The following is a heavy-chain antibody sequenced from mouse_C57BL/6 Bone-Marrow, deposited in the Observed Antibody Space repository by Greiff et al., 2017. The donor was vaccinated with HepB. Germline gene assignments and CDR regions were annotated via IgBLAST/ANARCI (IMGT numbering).Heavy chain of an antibody. Sequence: EVKLVESGGGLVQPGGSLKLSCAASGFTFSDYYMYWVRQTPEKRLEWVAYISNGGGSTYYPDTVKGRFTISRDNAKNTLYLQMSRLKSEDTAMYYCARLLSSPLWYFDVWGTGTTVTVSS. V-gene: IGHV5-12*01. J-gene: IGHJ1*03. CDR1: GFTFSDYY. CDR3: ARLLSSPLWYFDV. CDR2: ISNGGGST. D-gene: IGHD2-1*01.